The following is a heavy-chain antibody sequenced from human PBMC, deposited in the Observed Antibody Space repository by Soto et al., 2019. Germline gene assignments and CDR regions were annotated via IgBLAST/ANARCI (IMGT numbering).Heavy chain of an antibody. CDR2: IKQDGSEK. J-gene: IGHJ5*02. V-gene: IGHV3-7*01. CDR1: GFTFSSYW. D-gene: IGHD6-6*01. CDR3: ARSIAARLNWFDP. Sequence: EVQLVESWGGLVQPGGSLRLSCAASGFTFSSYWMSWVRQAPGKGLEWVANIKQDGSEKYYVDSVKGRFTIYRDNAKNSLYLQMNSLRAEDTAVYYCARSIAARLNWFDPWGQGTLVTVSS.